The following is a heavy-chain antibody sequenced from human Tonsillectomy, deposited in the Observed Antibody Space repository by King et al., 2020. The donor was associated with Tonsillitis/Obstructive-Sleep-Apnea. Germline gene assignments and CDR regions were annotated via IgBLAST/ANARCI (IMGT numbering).Heavy chain of an antibody. CDR2: INYSGST. V-gene: IGHV4-34*01. CDR3: VRGSGTFDP. CDR1: GGSLSGYF. J-gene: IGHJ5*02. Sequence: VQLQQWGAGLLKPSETLSLTCAVYGGSLSGYFWSWIRQPPGKGLEWIGEINYSGSTNYNPSLKSRVTISADTSKKQLSLNLYSVTAADTAVYYCVRGSGTFDPWGQGTLVTVSS.